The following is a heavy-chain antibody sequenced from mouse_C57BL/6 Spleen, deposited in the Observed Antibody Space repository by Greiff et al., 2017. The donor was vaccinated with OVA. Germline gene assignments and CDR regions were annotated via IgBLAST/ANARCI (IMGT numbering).Heavy chain of an antibody. J-gene: IGHJ1*03. CDR3: ARLNWDGGYFDV. Sequence: VKLQESGPELVKPGASVKISCKASGYAFSSSWMNWVKQRPGKGLEWIGRIYPGDGDTNYNGKFKGKATLTADKSSSTAYMQLSSLTSEDSAVYFCARLNWDGGYFDVWGTGTTVTVSS. CDR2: IYPGDGDT. CDR1: GYAFSSSW. D-gene: IGHD4-1*01. V-gene: IGHV1-82*01.